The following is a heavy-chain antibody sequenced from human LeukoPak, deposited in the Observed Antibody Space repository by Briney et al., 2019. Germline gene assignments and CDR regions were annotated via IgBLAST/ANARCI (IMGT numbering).Heavy chain of an antibody. J-gene: IGHJ4*02. CDR1: GFTFSSYS. CDR2: ISSSSSTI. Sequence: GGSLRLSCAASGFTFSSYSMNWVRQAPGKGLEWVSYISSSSSTIYYADSVKGRFTISRDNAKNSLYLQMNSLRAEDTAVYYCARDHAYCGGDCYVRYFDYWGQGTLVTVSS. D-gene: IGHD2-21*02. V-gene: IGHV3-48*04. CDR3: ARDHAYCGGDCYVRYFDY.